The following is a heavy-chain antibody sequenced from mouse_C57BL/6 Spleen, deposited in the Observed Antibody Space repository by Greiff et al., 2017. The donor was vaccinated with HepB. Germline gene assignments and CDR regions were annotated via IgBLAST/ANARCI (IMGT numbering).Heavy chain of an antibody. D-gene: IGHD2-1*01. CDR1: GYTFTSYW. Sequence: QVHVKQPGAELVKPGASVKLSCKASGYTFTSYWMHWVKQRPGQGLEWIGMIHPNSGSTNYNEKFKSKAKLTVDKSSSTAYMQLSSLTSEDSAVYYCARSYGNQGYFDYWGQGTTLTVSS. CDR3: ARSYGNQGYFDY. V-gene: IGHV1-64*01. CDR2: IHPNSGST. J-gene: IGHJ2*01.